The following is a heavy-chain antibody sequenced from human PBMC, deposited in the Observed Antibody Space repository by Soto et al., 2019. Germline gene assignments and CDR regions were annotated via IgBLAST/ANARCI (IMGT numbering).Heavy chain of an antibody. J-gene: IGHJ4*01. CDR1: GGSISSGGYY. D-gene: IGHD3-22*01. Sequence: SETLSLTCTVSGGSISSGGYYWSWIREHRGKGLEWIGYIYSGGSTYYNPSLKSRATISGDTSKNQFSLKLSSVTAADTAVYYCARGGYYYENSGQNAYDYWGQGILVTVSS. CDR3: ARGGYYYENSGQNAYDY. V-gene: IGHV4-31*03. CDR2: IYSGGST.